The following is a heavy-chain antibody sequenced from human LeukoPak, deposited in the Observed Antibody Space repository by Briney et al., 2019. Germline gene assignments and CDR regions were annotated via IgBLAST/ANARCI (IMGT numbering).Heavy chain of an antibody. D-gene: IGHD4-23*01. CDR2: IYHSGST. Sequence: PSETLSLTCTVSGGSISSSSYYWGWIRQPPGKGLEWIGEIYHSGSTNYNPSLKSRVTISVDKSKNQFSLKLSSVTAADTAVYYCARDNGGNSEHSFDYWGQGTLVTVSS. CDR1: GGSISSSSYY. CDR3: ARDNGGNSEHSFDY. V-gene: IGHV4-39*07. J-gene: IGHJ4*02.